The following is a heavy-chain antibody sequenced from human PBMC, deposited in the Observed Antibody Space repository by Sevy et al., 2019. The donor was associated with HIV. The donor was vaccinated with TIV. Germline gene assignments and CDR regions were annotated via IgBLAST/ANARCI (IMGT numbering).Heavy chain of an antibody. Sequence: GGSLRLSCAASGFPFSSYAMSWVRQAPGKGLEWVSTLIGGGSRTYYADSVTGRFIISRDNSRKTLYLQMNSLRAEDTAIYYCAKRRVQSGLSGGGANYGMDVCGRGTTVTVSS. CDR3: AKRRVQSGLSGGGANYGMDV. CDR1: GFPFSSYA. CDR2: LIGGGSRT. D-gene: IGHD2-8*02. V-gene: IGHV3-23*01. J-gene: IGHJ6*02.